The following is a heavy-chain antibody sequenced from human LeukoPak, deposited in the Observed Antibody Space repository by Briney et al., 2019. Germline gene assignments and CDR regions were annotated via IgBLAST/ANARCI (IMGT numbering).Heavy chain of an antibody. CDR3: ARASRLGGIAAAFYYYYYMDV. Sequence: GASVKVSCKASGYTFTSYDINWVRQATGQGLEWMGWMNPNSGNTGYAQKFQGRVTITRNTSISTAYMELSSLRSEDTAVYYCARASRLGGIAAAFYYYYYMDVWGKGTTVTVSS. D-gene: IGHD6-13*01. CDR2: MNPNSGNT. V-gene: IGHV1-8*03. J-gene: IGHJ6*03. CDR1: GYTFTSYD.